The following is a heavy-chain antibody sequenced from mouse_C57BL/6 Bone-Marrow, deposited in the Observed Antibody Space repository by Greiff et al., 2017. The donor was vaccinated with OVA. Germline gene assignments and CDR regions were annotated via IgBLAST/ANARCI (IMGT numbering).Heavy chain of an antibody. D-gene: IGHD1-1*01. Sequence: QVQLQQSGPELVKPGASVKISCKASGYAFSSSWMNWVKQRPGKGLEWIGRIYPGDGDTNYNGKFKGKATLTADKSSSTAYMQLSSLTSEDSAVYFCARGGTVVAPMAYWGQGTLVTVSA. CDR1: GYAFSSSW. V-gene: IGHV1-82*01. CDR2: IYPGDGDT. J-gene: IGHJ3*01. CDR3: ARGGTVVAPMAY.